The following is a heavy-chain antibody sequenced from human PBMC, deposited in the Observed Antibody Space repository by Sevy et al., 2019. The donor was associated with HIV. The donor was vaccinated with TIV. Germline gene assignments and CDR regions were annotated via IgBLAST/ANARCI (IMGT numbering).Heavy chain of an antibody. CDR2: IYYTGSI. D-gene: IGHD1-26*01. V-gene: IGHV4-31*03. CDR1: GGSISSGAYY. CDR3: ARNKSRREGEYWFDP. J-gene: IGHJ5*02. Sequence: SETLSLTCTVSGGSISSGAYYWSWIRQHPGTGLECIGYIYYTGSIYHNPSLRSRVTMSVDTSKNQFSLRLSSVTAADTAVYYCARNKSRREGEYWFDPWGQGTLVTVSS.